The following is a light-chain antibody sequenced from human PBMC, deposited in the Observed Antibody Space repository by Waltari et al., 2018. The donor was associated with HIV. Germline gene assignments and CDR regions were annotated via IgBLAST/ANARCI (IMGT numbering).Light chain of an antibody. CDR1: NSNIESNY. V-gene: IGLV1-47*01. J-gene: IGLJ1*01. Sequence: QSVLTQPPSASATPGQRITISCSGGNSNIESNYVYWYQQLPGTAPKVFIYRNSQRPSGVPVLFSGSKSGTSASLIISGLRSGDEADYYCASWDDSLNAFVFGTGTKVTVL. CDR2: RNS. CDR3: ASWDDSLNAFV.